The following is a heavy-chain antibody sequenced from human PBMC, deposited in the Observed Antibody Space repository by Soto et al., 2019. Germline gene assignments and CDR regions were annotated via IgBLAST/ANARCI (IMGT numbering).Heavy chain of an antibody. J-gene: IGHJ6*02. V-gene: IGHV3-48*03. D-gene: IGHD3-3*01. Sequence: PGGSLRLSXAASGFTFSSYEMNWVRQAPGKGLEWVSYISSSGSTIYYADSVKGRFTISRDNAKNSLYLQMNSLRAEDTAVYYCARDPMPWSGYYPPLVDYGMDVWGQGTTVTVSS. CDR3: ARDPMPWSGYYPPLVDYGMDV. CDR2: ISSSGSTI. CDR1: GFTFSSYE.